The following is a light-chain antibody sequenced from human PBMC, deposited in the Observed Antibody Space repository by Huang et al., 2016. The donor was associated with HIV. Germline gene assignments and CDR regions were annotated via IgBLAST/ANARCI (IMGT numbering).Light chain of an antibody. V-gene: IGKV1-33*01. Sequence: DIQMTQSPSSLSASVGDRVTITCQATQSIDTYLNGYQKKSGEAPKLLIYGASDLETGVPSRFSGSGSGTDFTLTISRLQPEDIATYYCQQYYDLPYTFGQGTKLETK. CDR2: GAS. J-gene: IGKJ2*01. CDR3: QQYYDLPYT. CDR1: QSIDTY.